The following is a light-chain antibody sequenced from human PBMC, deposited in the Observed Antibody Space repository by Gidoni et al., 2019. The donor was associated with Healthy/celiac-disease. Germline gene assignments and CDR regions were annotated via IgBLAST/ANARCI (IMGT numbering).Light chain of an antibody. CDR3: QQYNSYSLT. Sequence: DIQMTQSPSTLSASVGDRVTITCRASQSISSWLAWYQQKPGKAPKLRIYDASSLESGVPSRFSGSGSGTEFTLTISSLQPDDFATYYCQQYNSYSLTFGGXTKVEIK. J-gene: IGKJ4*01. CDR1: QSISSW. CDR2: DAS. V-gene: IGKV1-5*01.